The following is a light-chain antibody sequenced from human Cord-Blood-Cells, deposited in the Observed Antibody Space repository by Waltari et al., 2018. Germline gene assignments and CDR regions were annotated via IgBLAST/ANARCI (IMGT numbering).Light chain of an antibody. V-gene: IGKV1-5*01. CDR1: KSISSW. Sequence: DIQLTQSPSTLDASVGQRVTITCRASKSISSWLAWYQQKPGKAPKLLIYDASSLESGVPSRFSGSGSGTEFTLTISSLQPDDFATYYCQQYNSYSMYTFGQGTKLEIK. J-gene: IGKJ2*01. CDR3: QQYNSYSMYT. CDR2: DAS.